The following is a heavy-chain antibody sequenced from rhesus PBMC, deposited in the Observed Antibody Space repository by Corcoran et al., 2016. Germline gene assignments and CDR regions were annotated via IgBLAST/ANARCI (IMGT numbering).Heavy chain of an antibody. Sequence: QVQLQESVPGLVKPSETRSLPCAVSGGPISRSTCSVWLLQPPWQGLEWFGYISGSSGSTYYNPSLKSRVTISKDTSKNQFSLKLSSVTAADTAVYYCASGVSLYSGSFGYWGQGVLVTVSS. CDR3: ASGVSLYSGSFGY. CDR2: ISGSSGST. V-gene: IGHV4-65*02. D-gene: IGHD6-25*01. CDR1: GGPISRSTC. J-gene: IGHJ4*01.